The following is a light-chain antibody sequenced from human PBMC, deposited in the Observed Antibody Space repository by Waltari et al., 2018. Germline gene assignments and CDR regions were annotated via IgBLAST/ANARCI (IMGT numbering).Light chain of an antibody. V-gene: IGKV3D-15*01. CDR2: DAS. J-gene: IGKJ5*01. CDR3: QQYNRWPPIT. CDR1: QHIYSN. Sequence: EIVMTQSPATLSVSPGERATLSCRATQHIYSNLARYQQKPGQPPRLLIYDASTRATGIPARFTGSGSGTEFTLTISSLQSEDSAVYSCQQYNRWPPITFGQGTRLEIK.